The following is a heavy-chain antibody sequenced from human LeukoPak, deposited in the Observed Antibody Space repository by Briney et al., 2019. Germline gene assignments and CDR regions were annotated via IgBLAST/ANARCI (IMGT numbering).Heavy chain of an antibody. V-gene: IGHV4-30-4*01. CDR1: GGSISSGDYY. CDR3: ARAEYCSSTSCYITSGVFDP. CDR2: IYYSGST. D-gene: IGHD2-2*02. Sequence: PSQTLSLTCTVSGGSISSGDYYWSWIRQPPGKGLEWIGYIYYSGSTYYNPSLKSRVTISVDTSKNQFSLKLSSVTAADTAVYYCARAEYCSSTSCYITSGVFDPWGQGTLVTVSS. J-gene: IGHJ5*02.